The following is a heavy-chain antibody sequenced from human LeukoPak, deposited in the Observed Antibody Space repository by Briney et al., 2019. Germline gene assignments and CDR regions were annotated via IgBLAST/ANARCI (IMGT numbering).Heavy chain of an antibody. CDR2: IYENGGTT. J-gene: IGHJ5*02. CDR3: ARSGGYDAYNWFDP. V-gene: IGHV3-23*01. D-gene: IGHD5-12*01. CDR1: GFTFRSHA. Sequence: GGSLRLSCVGSGFTFRSHAMSWVRQAPEKGLEFVSGIYENGGTTYYADSVKGRFSISRDNSKNTLYLQMDSLRSEDTAVYYCARSGGYDAYNWFDPWGQGTLVTVSS.